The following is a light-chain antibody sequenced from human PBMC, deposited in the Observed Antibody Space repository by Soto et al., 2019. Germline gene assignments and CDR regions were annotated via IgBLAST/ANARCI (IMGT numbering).Light chain of an antibody. CDR1: GSDVGGYNY. Sequence: QSALTQPASVSGSPGQSITISCTGTGSDVGGYNYVSWYQQHPGKAPKLMIYEVSNRPSGVSNRFSGSKSGNTASLTISGLQAEDEADYYCSSYTSSSLYVLGTGTKVTVL. J-gene: IGLJ1*01. V-gene: IGLV2-14*01. CDR2: EVS. CDR3: SSYTSSSLYV.